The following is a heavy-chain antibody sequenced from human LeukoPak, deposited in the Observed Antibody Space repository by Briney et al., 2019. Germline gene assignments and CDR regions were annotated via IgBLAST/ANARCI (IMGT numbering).Heavy chain of an antibody. J-gene: IGHJ4*02. CDR1: GFTFSRYW. Sequence: GGSLRLSCAASGFTFSRYWMIWVRQAPGKGLEGVANIKQDGSEKDYVDSVKGRFTISRDNAKNSLYLQMNSLTAEDTAVYYCARESFAARWDWGQGTLVTVSS. D-gene: IGHD6-6*01. CDR2: IKQDGSEK. V-gene: IGHV3-7*01. CDR3: ARESFAARWD.